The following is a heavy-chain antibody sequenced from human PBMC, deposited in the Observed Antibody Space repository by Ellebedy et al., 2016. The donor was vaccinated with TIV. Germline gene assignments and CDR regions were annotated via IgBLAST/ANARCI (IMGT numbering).Heavy chain of an antibody. D-gene: IGHD1-7*01. Sequence: GESLKISXAASGFTFSSYAMSWVRQAPGKGLEWVSAISGSGGSTYYADSVKGRFTISRDNSKNTLYLQMTSLRAENTAVYYCARGTYNWNYIYFDYWGQGSLVTASS. CDR1: GFTFSSYA. J-gene: IGHJ4*02. CDR3: ARGTYNWNYIYFDY. CDR2: ISGSGGST. V-gene: IGHV3-23*01.